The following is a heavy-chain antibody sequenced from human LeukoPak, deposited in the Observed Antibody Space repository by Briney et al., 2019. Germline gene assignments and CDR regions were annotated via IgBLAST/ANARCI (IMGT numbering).Heavy chain of an antibody. CDR3: AGCGWRTSCFGDY. J-gene: IGHJ4*02. D-gene: IGHD2-2*01. CDR1: GFIFSEYW. CDR2: IKQDGNER. V-gene: IGHV3-7*03. Sequence: PGGSLRLSCAASGFIFSEYWMSWVRQVPGKGLEWVASIKQDGNERYYVDSVEGRFAISRDNAGKSLFLQMNSLRPEDTAVYYCAGCGWRTSCFGDYWGQGSLVTVSS.